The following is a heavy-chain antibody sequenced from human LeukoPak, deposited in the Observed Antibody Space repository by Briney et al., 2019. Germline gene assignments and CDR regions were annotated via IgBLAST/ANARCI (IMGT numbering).Heavy chain of an antibody. CDR2: ISASGGST. D-gene: IGHD3-9*01. V-gene: IGHV3-23*01. CDR1: GFTFSDYA. Sequence: GGSLRLSCAASGFTFSDYAMSWVRQAPGKGLEWVSAISASGGSTYYAGSVKGRFTISRDNSKNTLYLQMNSLRAEDTAVYFCARVPDWGRGGCFDYWSQGTLVTVSS. J-gene: IGHJ4*02. CDR3: ARVPDWGRGGCFDY.